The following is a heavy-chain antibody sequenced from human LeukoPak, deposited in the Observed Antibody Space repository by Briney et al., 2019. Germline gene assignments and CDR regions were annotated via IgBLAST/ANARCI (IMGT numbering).Heavy chain of an antibody. Sequence: GGSLRLYCSASGFPFSSNSMKWVRQAQGKGVEWVSSISNSSSSIYYADSVKGRFTISRDNAKNSLYLQMNSLRAEDTAVYYCARRAGAYSHPYDYWGQGTLVTVSS. V-gene: IGHV3-21*04. CDR1: GFPFSSNS. CDR3: ARRAGAYSHPYDY. J-gene: IGHJ4*02. D-gene: IGHD4/OR15-4a*01. CDR2: ISNSSSSI.